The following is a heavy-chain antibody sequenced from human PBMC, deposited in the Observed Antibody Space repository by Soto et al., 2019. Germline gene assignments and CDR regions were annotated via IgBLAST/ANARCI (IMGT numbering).Heavy chain of an antibody. J-gene: IGHJ6*02. CDR3: ARVPMWYDLWRRHYYYGMDV. D-gene: IGHD3-3*01. CDR2: SNHSGST. CDR1: GGPFSGYY. Sequence: SETLSLTCAAYGGPFSGYYWSWIRQHPGGGLEWIGESNHSGSTNYNPSLKSRVPIPVDTSKNQFPLKLSCVTAADTAVQYGARVPMWYDLWRRHYYYGMDVWGQGTTVTVS. V-gene: IGHV4-34*01.